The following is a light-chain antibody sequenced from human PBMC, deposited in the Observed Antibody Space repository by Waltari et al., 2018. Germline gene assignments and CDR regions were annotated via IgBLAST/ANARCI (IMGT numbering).Light chain of an antibody. CDR2: AAS. V-gene: IGKV1-39*01. CDR1: QRISSY. CDR3: QQTYSNFRT. Sequence: DIQMTQSPSSLSVSVEDRVTITCRASQRISSYLNWYQQKPGKAPKLLIYAASRLESGVPSRFSGSGFATDFTLTINGLQAEDFAAYYCQQTYSNFRTFGQRTKVDVK. J-gene: IGKJ1*01.